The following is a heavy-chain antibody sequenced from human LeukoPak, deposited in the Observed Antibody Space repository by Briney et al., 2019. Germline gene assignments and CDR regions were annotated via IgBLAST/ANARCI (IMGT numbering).Heavy chain of an antibody. CDR3: AKLAAAGPGGDY. D-gene: IGHD6-13*01. CDR1: EFRFSNYA. J-gene: IGHJ4*02. V-gene: IGHV3-30*02. CDR2: IRYDGSNK. Sequence: GGSLRLSCAASEFRFSNYAMSWVRQAPGKGLEWVAFIRYDGSNKYYADSVKGRFTISRDNSKNTLYLQMNSLRAEDTAVYYCAKLAAAGPGGDYWGQGTPVTVSS.